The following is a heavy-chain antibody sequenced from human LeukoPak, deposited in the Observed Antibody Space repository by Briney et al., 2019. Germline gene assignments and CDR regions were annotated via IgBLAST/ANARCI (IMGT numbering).Heavy chain of an antibody. CDR2: ISYDGSNK. V-gene: IGHV3-30*18. Sequence: GRSLRLSCAASGFTFSSNGMHWVRQAPGKGLEWVAIISYDGSNKYYADSVKGRFTISRDNSKNTLYLQMNSLRAEDTAVYYCANEAYYDSSALDYWGQGTLVTVSS. J-gene: IGHJ4*02. CDR1: GFTFSSNG. D-gene: IGHD3-22*01. CDR3: ANEAYYDSSALDY.